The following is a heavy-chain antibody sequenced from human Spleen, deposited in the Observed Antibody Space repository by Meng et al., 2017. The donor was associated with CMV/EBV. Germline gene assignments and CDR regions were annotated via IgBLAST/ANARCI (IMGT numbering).Heavy chain of an antibody. V-gene: IGHV3-48*03. D-gene: IGHD1-26*01. CDR2: ISTSGSTK. J-gene: IGHJ4*02. Sequence: LSLTCAASGFTFSGYEMNWVRQTPGKGLEWISYISTSGSTKYYADSVKGRFSISRDNAKNSLYLRMNSLRAEDTAVYYCARVGKIVGGTLDYWGQGTLVTVSS. CDR1: GFTFSGYE. CDR3: ARVGKIVGGTLDY.